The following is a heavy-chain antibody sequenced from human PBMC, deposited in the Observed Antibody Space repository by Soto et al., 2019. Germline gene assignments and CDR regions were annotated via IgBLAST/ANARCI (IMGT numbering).Heavy chain of an antibody. V-gene: IGHV4-59*02. CDR1: GGSVSSYC. D-gene: IGHD3-22*01. Sequence: PSETLSLTCTVSGGSVSSYCWSWIRQPPGKGLEWIGYIYYSGSTNYNPSLKSRVTISVDTSKNQFSLKLSSVTAADTAVYYCARRGNYYDSSGYLYYYYGMDVWGQGTTVTVSS. CDR2: IYYSGST. CDR3: ARRGNYYDSSGYLYYYYGMDV. J-gene: IGHJ6*02.